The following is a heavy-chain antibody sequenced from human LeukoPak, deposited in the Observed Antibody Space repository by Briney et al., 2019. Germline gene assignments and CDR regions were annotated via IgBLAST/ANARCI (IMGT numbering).Heavy chain of an antibody. CDR3: AKDGDYDYGDYIDY. CDR1: GFTFSSYA. V-gene: IGHV3-23*01. Sequence: GGSLRLSFPASGFTFSSYAISWFRQAPGKGLDWVSAISGSGGSTYYADSVKGRFTISRDNSKNTLYLQMNSLRAEDTAVYYCAKDGDYDYGDYIDYWGQGTLVTVSS. CDR2: ISGSGGST. J-gene: IGHJ4*02. D-gene: IGHD4-17*01.